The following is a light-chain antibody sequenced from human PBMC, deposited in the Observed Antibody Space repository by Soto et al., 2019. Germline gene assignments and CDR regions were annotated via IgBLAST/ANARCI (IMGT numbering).Light chain of an antibody. CDR2: AAS. Sequence: DIQMTQSPSSLSASVGGRVTITCRASQSITFYLNWYQQKPGKAPKLLISAASSLQTGVPSRFSGSGSGTHFTLTISSLQPEDFATYYCQQSYSTPYTFGQWTKLEIK. J-gene: IGKJ2*01. CDR3: QQSYSTPYT. CDR1: QSITFY. V-gene: IGKV1-39*01.